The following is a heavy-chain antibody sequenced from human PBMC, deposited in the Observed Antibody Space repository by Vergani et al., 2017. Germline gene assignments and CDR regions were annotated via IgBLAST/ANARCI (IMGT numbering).Heavy chain of an antibody. V-gene: IGHV1-46*03. CDR3: ARGDYGILTGYRY. CDR2: INPSGGHT. D-gene: IGHD3-9*01. CDR1: GYTFTGYY. Sequence: QVQLVQSGAEGKKPGASVKVSCKASGYTFTGYYMHWVRQAPGQGLEWMGIINPSGGHTNYAQKFQGRVTMTRDTSTSTVYMELSSLRSEDTAIYYCARGDYGILTGYRYWGQGTLVTVSA. J-gene: IGHJ4*02.